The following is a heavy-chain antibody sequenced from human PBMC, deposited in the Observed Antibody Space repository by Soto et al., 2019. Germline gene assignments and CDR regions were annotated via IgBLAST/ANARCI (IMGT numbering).Heavy chain of an antibody. CDR3: ARVRSGPKFDY. V-gene: IGHV4-39*02. D-gene: IGHD6-19*01. CDR1: GGSIRTSTYS. J-gene: IGHJ4*02. CDR2: VFYSGSS. Sequence: SETLSLTCTVSGGSIRTSTYSWGWIRQPPGKGLEWIGSVFYSGSSYYNPSLKSRVTMSTDTSKNQFSLNLNSVTAADTAVYYCARVRSGPKFDYWGQGTLVTVSS.